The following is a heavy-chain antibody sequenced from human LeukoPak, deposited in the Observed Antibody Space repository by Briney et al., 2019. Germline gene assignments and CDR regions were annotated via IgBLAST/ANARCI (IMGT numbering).Heavy chain of an antibody. CDR1: GGSFSGYY. D-gene: IGHD6-6*01. CDR3: ARGHRDRIAARPEYGFNWFDP. V-gene: IGHV4-34*01. CDR2: INHSGST. J-gene: IGHJ5*02. Sequence: KPSETLSLTCAVYGGSFSGYYWSWIRQPPGKGLEWIGEINHSGSTNYNPSLKSRVTISVDTSKNQFSLKLSSVTAADTAVYYCARGHRDRIAARPEYGFNWFDPWGQGTLVTVSS.